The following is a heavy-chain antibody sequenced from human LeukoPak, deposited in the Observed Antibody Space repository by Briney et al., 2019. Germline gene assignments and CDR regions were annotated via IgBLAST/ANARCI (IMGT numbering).Heavy chain of an antibody. CDR1: GFTFSSYA. CDR2: ISGSGGST. D-gene: IGHD4-23*01. V-gene: IGHV3-23*01. CDR3: AKQIYGGNSGADY. Sequence: AGGSLRLSCAASGFTFSSYAMSWVRQAPGKGLEWVSAISGSGGSTYYADSVKGRFTISRDNSKNTLYLQMNSLRAEDTAVYYCAKQIYGGNSGADYRGQGTLVTVSS. J-gene: IGHJ4*02.